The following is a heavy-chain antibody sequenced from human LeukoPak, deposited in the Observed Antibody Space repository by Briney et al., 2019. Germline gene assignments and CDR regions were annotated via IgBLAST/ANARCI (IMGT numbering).Heavy chain of an antibody. J-gene: IGHJ6*03. CDR2: MNPNSGNT. CDR3: ARGARAPTGRGGQLVSRHYYYMDV. CDR1: GYTFTSYD. D-gene: IGHD6-13*01. Sequence: GASVKVSCKASGYTFTSYDINWVRQATGQGLEWMGWMNPNSGNTGYAQKFQGRVTITRNTSISTAYMELSSLRSEDTAVYYCARGARAPTGRGGQLVSRHYYYMDVWGKGTTVTVSS. V-gene: IGHV1-8*03.